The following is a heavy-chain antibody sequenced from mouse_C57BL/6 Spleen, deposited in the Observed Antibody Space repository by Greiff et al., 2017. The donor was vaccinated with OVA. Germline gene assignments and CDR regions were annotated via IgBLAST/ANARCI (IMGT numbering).Heavy chain of an antibody. Sequence: VHVKQSVAELVRPGASVKLSCTASGFNIKNTYMHWVKQRPEQGLEWIGRIDPANGNTKYAPKFQGKATITADTSSNTAYLQLSSLTSEDTAIYYCAREQLRLHYAMDYWGQGTSVTVSS. CDR3: AREQLRLHYAMDY. J-gene: IGHJ4*01. CDR2: IDPANGNT. V-gene: IGHV14-3*01. D-gene: IGHD3-2*02. CDR1: GFNIKNTY.